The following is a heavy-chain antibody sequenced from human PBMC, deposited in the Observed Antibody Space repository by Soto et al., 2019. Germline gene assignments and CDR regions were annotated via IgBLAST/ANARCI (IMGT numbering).Heavy chain of an antibody. J-gene: IGHJ4*02. CDR2: IVPIVDTS. CDR3: VRVVAIPGSPDN. Sequence: QVQLVQSGAEVRQPASSVKVSCKTSGGTFSSYAISWVRQAPGQGLEWLGGIVPIVDTSTYAQKFQGRVTITADESTSTVYMGLSSLRSDDTAVYYCVRVVAIPGSPDNWGQGTLVTVSS. V-gene: IGHV1-69*12. CDR1: GGTFSSYA. D-gene: IGHD2-15*01.